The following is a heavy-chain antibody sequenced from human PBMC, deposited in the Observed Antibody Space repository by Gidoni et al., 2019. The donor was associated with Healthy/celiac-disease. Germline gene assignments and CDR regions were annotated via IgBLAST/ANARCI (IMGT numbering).Heavy chain of an antibody. CDR2: ISGSGGST. V-gene: IGHV3-23*01. CDR1: GFTFSSYS. D-gene: IGHD6-19*01. J-gene: IGHJ4*02. CDR3: AKDLEQWLGKYYFDY. Sequence: EVQLLESGGGLVQPGGSLRLSCAASGFTFSSYSMSWVRQAPGKGLEWVSAISGSGGSTYYADSVKGRFTISRDNSKNTLYLQMNSLRAEDTAVYYCAKDLEQWLGKYYFDYWGQGTLVTVSS.